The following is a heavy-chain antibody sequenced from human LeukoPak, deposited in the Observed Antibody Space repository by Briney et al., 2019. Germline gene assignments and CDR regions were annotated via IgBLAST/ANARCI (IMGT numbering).Heavy chain of an antibody. D-gene: IGHD5-12*01. Sequence: LETLSLTCSVSGGSIGSYHWNWIRQPSGKGLEWIGIVFNNGGTKHNPSLKSRVAISVDTSKDQFALKLSSVTAADTAVYYCVASYGGYVLDYWGQGALVIVSS. CDR3: VASYGGYVLDY. V-gene: IGHV4-59*01. CDR1: GGSIGSYH. CDR2: VFNNGGT. J-gene: IGHJ4*02.